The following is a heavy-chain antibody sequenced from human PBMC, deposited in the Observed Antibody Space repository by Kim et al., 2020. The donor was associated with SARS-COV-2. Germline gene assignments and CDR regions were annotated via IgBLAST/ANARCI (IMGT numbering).Heavy chain of an antibody. CDR1: GFSLTTPGVG. Sequence: SGPTLVKPTQTLTLTCTFSGFSLTTPGVGVGWIRQPPGKAPEWLALIYWNDNTHYRPSLKGRLTITKDTSKNQVFLRMTDMAPVDTATYFCAHIYYSDSSAFINWHDPWGQGTLVTVSS. D-gene: IGHD3-22*01. V-gene: IGHV2-5*01. CDR2: IYWNDNT. J-gene: IGHJ5*02. CDR3: AHIYYSDSSAFINWHDP.